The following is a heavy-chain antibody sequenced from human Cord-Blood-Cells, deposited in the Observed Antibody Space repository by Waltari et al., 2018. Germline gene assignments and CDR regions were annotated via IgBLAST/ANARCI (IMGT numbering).Heavy chain of an antibody. CDR3: ATTGYCSSTSCFDY. CDR1: GGSISSSSYY. V-gene: IGHV4-39*01. D-gene: IGHD2-2*03. Sequence: QLQLQESGPGLVKPSETLSLTCPVSGGSISSSSYYWGCIHQPPGKGLEWIGSIYYSGSTYYNPSLKSRVTISVDTSKNQFSLKLSSVTAADTAVYYCATTGYCSSTSCFDYWGQGTLVTVSS. CDR2: IYYSGST. J-gene: IGHJ4*02.